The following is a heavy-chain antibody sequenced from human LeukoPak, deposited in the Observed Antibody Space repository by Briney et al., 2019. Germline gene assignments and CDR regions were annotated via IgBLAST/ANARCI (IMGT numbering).Heavy chain of an antibody. CDR1: GFTFSSYG. V-gene: IGHV3-33*03. Sequence: QPGRSLRLSCAASGFTFSSYGMHWVRQAPGKGREWVAVIWYDGSNKYCADSVKGRFTIARDNSKNTLYLQTNSLRAEDTAVYYCAKEPTPYNLQVYGSWDAFDIWGQGTMVTVSA. D-gene: IGHD3-10*01. J-gene: IGHJ3*02. CDR3: AKEPTPYNLQVYGSWDAFDI. CDR2: IWYDGSNK.